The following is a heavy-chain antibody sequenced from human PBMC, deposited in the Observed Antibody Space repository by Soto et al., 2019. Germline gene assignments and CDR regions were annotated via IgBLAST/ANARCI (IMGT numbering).Heavy chain of an antibody. Sequence: QVQVQESGPGLVKPSETLSFTCTVSGGSISNYYWSWIRQSPGKGLEWIANIYHSGTTNYNLSLKGRVSISIDSSKNQVSLRLKSVTAADTAVYYCARGGYRTLAWFDPWGQGTLVTVSS. V-gene: IGHV4-59*01. J-gene: IGHJ5*02. CDR3: ARGGYRTLAWFDP. CDR1: GGSISNYY. D-gene: IGHD5-18*01. CDR2: IYHSGTT.